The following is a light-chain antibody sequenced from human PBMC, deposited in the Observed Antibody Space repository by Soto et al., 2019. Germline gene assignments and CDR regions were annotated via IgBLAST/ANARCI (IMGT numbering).Light chain of an antibody. Sequence: QSVLTQPASVSGSPGQSITISCTGTSSDVGRYNYVSWYQQYPGKAPKLIIFEVSIRPSGVSNRFSGSKSGTTASLTISGLQTDDEADYYCASYTSRTSVVFGGGTQLTVL. CDR3: ASYTSRTSVV. CDR2: EVS. V-gene: IGLV2-14*01. J-gene: IGLJ2*01. CDR1: SSDVGRYNY.